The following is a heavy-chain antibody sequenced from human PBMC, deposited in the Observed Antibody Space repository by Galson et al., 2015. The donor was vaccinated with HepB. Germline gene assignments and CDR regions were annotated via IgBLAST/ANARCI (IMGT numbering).Heavy chain of an antibody. D-gene: IGHD3-22*01. CDR1: GFTFSNYA. V-gene: IGHV7-4-1*02. J-gene: IGHJ4*02. Sequence: SVKVSCKASGFTFSNYALNWVRQAPGQELEWMGWINTNTGHPTFARGFTGRFVFSLDTSVSTAYLQISRLQAEDTAVYYCARAEGSGYYYVGYWGQGTLVTVSS. CDR2: INTNTGHP. CDR3: ARAEGSGYYYVGY.